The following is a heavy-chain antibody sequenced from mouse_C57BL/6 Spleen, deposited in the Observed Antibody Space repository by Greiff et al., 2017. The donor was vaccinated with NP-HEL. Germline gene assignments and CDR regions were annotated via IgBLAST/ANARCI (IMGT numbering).Heavy chain of an antibody. D-gene: IGHD2-3*01. J-gene: IGHJ2*01. CDR2: IHPNSGST. V-gene: IGHV1-64*01. CDR1: GYTFTSYW. Sequence: VQLQQSGAELVKPGASVKLSCKASGYTFTSYWMHWVKQRPGQGLEWIGMIHPNSGSTNYNEKFKSKATLTVDKSSSTAYMQLSSLTSEDSAVYYCARCDYDGGYFDYWGQGTTLTVSS. CDR3: ARCDYDGGYFDY.